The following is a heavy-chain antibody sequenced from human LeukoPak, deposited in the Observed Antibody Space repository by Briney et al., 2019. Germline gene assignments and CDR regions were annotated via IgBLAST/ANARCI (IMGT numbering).Heavy chain of an antibody. CDR2: IGDRGGPI. D-gene: IGHD2-21*01. J-gene: IGHJ6*02. CDR1: GFSFSTYE. V-gene: IGHV3-48*03. CDR3: ARRVPYYGMDV. Sequence: PGGSLRLSCVASGFSFSTYEMNWVRQAPGKWLEWGSNIGDRGGPIHYADSVKGRFTISRDNAKNSLYQQMPSLRAEDTAVYYCARRVPYYGMDVGGQGTTVTVSS.